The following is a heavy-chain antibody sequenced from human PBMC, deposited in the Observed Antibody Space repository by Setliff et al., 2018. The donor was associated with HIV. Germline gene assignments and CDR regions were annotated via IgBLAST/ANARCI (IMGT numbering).Heavy chain of an antibody. CDR1: GYSISSGYY. CDR3: ARDRMPMASWVPDK. CDR2: IYHSGST. V-gene: IGHV4-38-2*02. D-gene: IGHD2-2*01. J-gene: IGHJ4*02. Sequence: SSETLSLTCAVSGYSISSGYYWGWIRQPPGKGLEWIGSIYHSGSTYYNPSLKSRVSISVDTSKNQFSLNLSSVTAADTAVYYCARDRMPMASWVPDKWGQGTLVTV.